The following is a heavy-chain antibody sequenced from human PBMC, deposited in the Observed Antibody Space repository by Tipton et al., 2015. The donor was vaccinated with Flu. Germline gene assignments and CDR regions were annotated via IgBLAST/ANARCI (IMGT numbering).Heavy chain of an antibody. CDR1: GFTFSSYW. D-gene: IGHD5-18*01. J-gene: IGHJ4*02. CDR3: ARDLRGYSYGYLDY. V-gene: IGHV3-7*01. Sequence: LSLTCAASGFTFSSYWMSWVRQAPGKGLEWVANIKQDGSEKYYVDSVKGRFTISRDNAKNSLYLQMNSLRAEDTAVYYCARDLRGYSYGYLDYWGQGTLVTVSS. CDR2: IKQDGSEK.